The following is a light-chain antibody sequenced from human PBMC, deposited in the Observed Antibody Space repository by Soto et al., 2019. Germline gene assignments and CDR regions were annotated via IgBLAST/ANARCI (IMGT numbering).Light chain of an antibody. Sequence: DIQMTQSPASRSASVGDRVTISCSASQSIRNNLNWYQQRPGKPHNXLIYTASRLQSGAPSRFSGSGSGTDFTLTISSLKPEDFATDECQQSYSSPITFGQGTRLEIK. J-gene: IGKJ5*01. V-gene: IGKV1-39*01. CDR2: TAS. CDR3: QQSYSSPIT. CDR1: QSIRNN.